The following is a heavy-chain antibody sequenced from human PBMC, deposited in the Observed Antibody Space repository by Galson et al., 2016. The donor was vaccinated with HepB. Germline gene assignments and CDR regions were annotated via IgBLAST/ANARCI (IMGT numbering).Heavy chain of an antibody. CDR2: IDWDDDI. J-gene: IGHJ4*02. CDR1: GFSLNTYGMR. CDR3: ARMEVRPSGLFDY. Sequence: PALVKPTQTLTLTCAFSGFSLNTYGMRVNWIRQPPGKALEWVARIDWDDDIFYSTSLRNRLPIPKDTSKNQVVLTMTNMDPVDTATYYCARMEVRPSGLFDYWGQGILVTVSS. V-gene: IGHV2-70*04.